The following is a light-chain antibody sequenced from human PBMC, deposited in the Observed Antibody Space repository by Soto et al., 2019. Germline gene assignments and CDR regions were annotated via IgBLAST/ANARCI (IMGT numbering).Light chain of an antibody. CDR1: TSDVGAYNY. J-gene: IGLJ3*02. V-gene: IGLV2-14*03. CDR2: DVT. CDR3: SSYTSSSTLV. Sequence: QSVLTQPASVSGSLGQSITISCTGTTSDVGAYNYVSWYQQHPGKAPQLVIYDVTNRPSGVSYRFSGSKSGNTASLTISGLQAEDEADYHCSSYTSSSTLVFGGGTKLTVL.